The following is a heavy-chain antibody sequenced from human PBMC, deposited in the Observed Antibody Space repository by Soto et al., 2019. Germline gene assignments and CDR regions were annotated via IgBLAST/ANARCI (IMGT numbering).Heavy chain of an antibody. V-gene: IGHV1-69*12. CDR2: IIPIFGST. CDR1: GGTFSSYA. CDR3: ARGGLRFLDCAMDV. J-gene: IGHJ6*02. D-gene: IGHD3-3*01. Sequence: QVQLVQSGAEVKKPGSSVKVSCKASGGTFSSYAISWVRQAPGQGLEWMGGIIPIFGSTNYAQKFQGRVTITADESTSTAYMELSSLRSEGTAVYYCARGGLRFLDCAMDVGGQGTTVTVSS.